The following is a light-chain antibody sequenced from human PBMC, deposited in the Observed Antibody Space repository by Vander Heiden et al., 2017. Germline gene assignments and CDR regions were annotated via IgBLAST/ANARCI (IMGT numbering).Light chain of an antibody. CDR2: GNN. Sequence: QSALAQPPSVSGAPGQRVTISCPGSSSNLGARYDVHWYQHLPGAAPKLLIYGNNNRPSGVPGRFSGSKSGTSASLAITGLQAEDEADYYCQSYDSSLTGSVVFGGGTKLTVL. CDR3: QSYDSSLTGSVV. CDR1: SSNLGARYD. J-gene: IGLJ2*01. V-gene: IGLV1-40*01.